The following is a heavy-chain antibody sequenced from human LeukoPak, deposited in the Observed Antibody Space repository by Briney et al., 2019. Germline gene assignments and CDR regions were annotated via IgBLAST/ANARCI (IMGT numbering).Heavy chain of an antibody. J-gene: IGHJ4*02. CDR2: IHHSGRS. CDR3: ARGVHSFGGFYFDY. D-gene: IGHD1-1*01. CDR1: ADSLSSGGHY. V-gene: IGHV4-31*03. Sequence: PSETLSLTCTVSADSLSSGGHYWAWIRQFPGKGLESIGFIHHSGRSRHNPSLKDRVAISVDTSRKQFALKLSSVTAADTAMYYCARGVHSFGGFYFDYWGQGIQVIVSS.